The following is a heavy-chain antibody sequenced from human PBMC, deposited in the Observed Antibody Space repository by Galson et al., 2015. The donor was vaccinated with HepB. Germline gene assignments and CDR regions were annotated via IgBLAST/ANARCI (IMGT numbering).Heavy chain of an antibody. Sequence: SVKVSCKASGYTFITYGVSWVRQAPGQGLEWMGWISAYNGNTNYEQKFQGRVTMTTDTSTSTAYMELRSLRSDDTAVHYCARVVRNRAPYFDYWGQGTLVTVSS. J-gene: IGHJ4*02. V-gene: IGHV1-18*01. CDR1: GYTFITYG. CDR2: ISAYNGNT. CDR3: ARVVRNRAPYFDY. D-gene: IGHD4-23*01.